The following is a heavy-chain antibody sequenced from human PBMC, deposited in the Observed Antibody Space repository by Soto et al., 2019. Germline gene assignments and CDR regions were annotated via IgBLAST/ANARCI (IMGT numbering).Heavy chain of an antibody. CDR3: AREVDRALVGSPHYFDD. D-gene: IGHD5-18*01. Sequence: PGGSLRLSCAASGFSFSTYSMNWVRQAPGKGLEWVSYISSSSSTIFYTDSVKGRFTVSRDNAKNSLYLQMNSLRAEDTAVYYCAREVDRALVGSPHYFDDPGQATLVTVSS. J-gene: IGHJ4*01. CDR1: GFSFSTYS. V-gene: IGHV3-48*01. CDR2: ISSSSSTI.